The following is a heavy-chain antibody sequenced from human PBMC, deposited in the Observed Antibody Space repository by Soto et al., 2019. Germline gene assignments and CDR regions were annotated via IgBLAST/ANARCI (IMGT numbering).Heavy chain of an antibody. V-gene: IGHV3-30-3*01. CDR2: ISYDGSNK. Sequence: GESLKISCAASGFTFSSYAMHWVRQAPGKGLEWVAVISYDGSNKYYADSVKGRFTISRDNSKNTLYLQMNSLRAEDTAVYYCARDPYYYDSSGPSLIDYWGQGTLVTVSS. CDR3: ARDPYYYDSSGPSLIDY. D-gene: IGHD3-22*01. J-gene: IGHJ4*02. CDR1: GFTFSSYA.